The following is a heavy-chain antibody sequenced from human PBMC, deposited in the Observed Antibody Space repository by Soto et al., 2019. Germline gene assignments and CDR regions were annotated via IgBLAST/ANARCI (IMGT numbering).Heavy chain of an antibody. Sequence: SVKVSCKASGGTFSSYAISWVRQAPGQGLEWMGGIIPIFGTANYAQKFQGRVTITADESTSTAYMELSSLRSEDTAVYYCARGGESSGWYGVDGFDPWGQGTLVTVSS. D-gene: IGHD6-19*01. V-gene: IGHV1-69*13. J-gene: IGHJ5*02. CDR3: ARGGESSGWYGVDGFDP. CDR2: IIPIFGTA. CDR1: GGTFSSYA.